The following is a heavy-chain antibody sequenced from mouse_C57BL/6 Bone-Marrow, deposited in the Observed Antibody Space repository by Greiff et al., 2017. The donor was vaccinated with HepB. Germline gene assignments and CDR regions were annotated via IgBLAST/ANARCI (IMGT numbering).Heavy chain of an antibody. Sequence: DVKLVESGGDLVKPGGSLKLSCAASGFTFSSYGMSWVRQTPDKRLEWVATISSGSSYTYYPDSVKGRFTISRDNTKNTLDLQMSSLKSEDTAMYYCAKNYSKNYAMDYWGQGTSVTVSS. D-gene: IGHD2-5*01. J-gene: IGHJ4*01. CDR2: ISSGSSYT. V-gene: IGHV5-6*02. CDR3: AKNYSKNYAMDY. CDR1: GFTFSSYG.